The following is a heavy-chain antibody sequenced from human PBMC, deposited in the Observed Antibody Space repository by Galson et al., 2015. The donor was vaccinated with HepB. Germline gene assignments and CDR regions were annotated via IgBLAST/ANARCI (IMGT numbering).Heavy chain of an antibody. CDR1: GFTFSSYS. CDR2: ISTISSNI. V-gene: IGHV3-48*01. Sequence: SLRLSCAASGFTFSSYSMNWVRLAPGKGLEWISFISTISSNIYYADSVKGRFTISRDNAKNSLYLQMNSLRAEDTAVYYCARRGSGNGDFDYWGQGTLVTVSS. D-gene: IGHD2-8*01. CDR3: ARRGSGNGDFDY. J-gene: IGHJ4*02.